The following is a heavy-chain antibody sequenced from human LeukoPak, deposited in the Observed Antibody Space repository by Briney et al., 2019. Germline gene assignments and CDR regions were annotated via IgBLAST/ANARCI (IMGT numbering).Heavy chain of an antibody. J-gene: IGHJ4*02. V-gene: IGHV4-38-2*01. D-gene: IGHD2-2*01. CDR2: IYHSGST. CDR1: GYSISSGYY. CDR3: ARGLGYCSSTSCYVGIFDC. Sequence: SETLSLTCADSGYSISSGYYWGWIRQPPGKGLEWIGSIYHSGSTYYNPSLKSRVTISVDTSKNQFSLKLSSVTAADTAVYYCARGLGYCSSTSCYVGIFDCWGQGTLVTVSS.